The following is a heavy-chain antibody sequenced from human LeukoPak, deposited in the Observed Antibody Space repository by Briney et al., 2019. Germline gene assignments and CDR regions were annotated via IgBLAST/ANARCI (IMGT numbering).Heavy chain of an antibody. CDR3: ARGDSSSYYYYYYMDV. J-gene: IGHJ6*03. D-gene: IGHD6-6*01. CDR2: IYTSGST. Sequence: SETLSLTCPVAGGSISRGSYYRNWLRQPAGKGLEWFARIYTSGSTNYNPSLKSRVTISVDTSKNQFSLKLSSVTAADTAVYYCARGDSSSYYYYYYMDVWGKGTTVTVSS. CDR1: GGSISRGSYY. V-gene: IGHV4-61*02.